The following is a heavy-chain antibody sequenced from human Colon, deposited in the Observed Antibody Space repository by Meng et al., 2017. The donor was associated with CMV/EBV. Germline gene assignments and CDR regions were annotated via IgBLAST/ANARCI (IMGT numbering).Heavy chain of an antibody. D-gene: IGHD6-25*01. Sequence: QLVESGGGLVEPGGSLRLSCTASAFTLSNAWMTWVRQAPGKGLEWLGHIKSKTDGGTTEYDAPVKGRFTISRDDSKNTFYLQMNSLKIEDTAVYYCTTKYGWAASHDFWGQGTLVTVSS. V-gene: IGHV3-15*01. CDR2: IKSKTDGGTT. J-gene: IGHJ4*02. CDR3: TTKYGWAASHDF. CDR1: AFTLSNAW.